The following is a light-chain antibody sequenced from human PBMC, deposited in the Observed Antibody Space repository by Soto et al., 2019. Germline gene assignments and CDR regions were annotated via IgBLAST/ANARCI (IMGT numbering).Light chain of an antibody. CDR3: MQALQTPLT. CDR1: QSLLHANGYNY. J-gene: IGKJ4*01. V-gene: IGKV2-28*01. CDR2: LGS. Sequence: DIVMTQSPLSLPVTPGEPASISCRSSQSLLHANGYNYLDWYLQKPGQSPQLVIYLGSNRASGVPDRFSGSGSGTDFTLKISRVEAGDVGVYYCMQALQTPLTFGGGTKVEIK.